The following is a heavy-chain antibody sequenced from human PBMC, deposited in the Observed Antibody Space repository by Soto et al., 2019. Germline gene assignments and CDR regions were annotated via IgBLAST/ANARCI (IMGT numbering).Heavy chain of an antibody. CDR1: GFTLSNYA. CDR2: ISSNGIST. Sequence: GGSLRLSCAASGFTLSNYAMHWVRQAPGKGLEYVSAISSNGISTYYANSVKGRFTISRDNSKNTLYLQMGSLRAEDMAVYYCAREIFLIVLRTPRSTLFPTQGSSDL. D-gene: IGHD3-3*01. V-gene: IGHV3-64*01. J-gene: IGHJ2*01. CDR3: AREIFLIVLRTPRSTLFPTQGSSDL.